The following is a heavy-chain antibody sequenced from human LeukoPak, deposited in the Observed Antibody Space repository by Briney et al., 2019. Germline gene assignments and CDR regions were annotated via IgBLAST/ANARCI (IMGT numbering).Heavy chain of an antibody. CDR2: ISSSGSTI. CDR1: GFTFSSYA. V-gene: IGHV3-48*03. J-gene: IGHJ4*02. CDR3: ASSYITMVRGVITSPYDY. Sequence: PGGSLRLSCAASGFTFSSYAMSWVRQAPGKGLEWVSYISSSGSTIYYADSVKGRFTISRDNAKNSLYLQMNSLRAEDTAVYYCASSYITMVRGVITSPYDYWGQGTLVTVSS. D-gene: IGHD3-10*01.